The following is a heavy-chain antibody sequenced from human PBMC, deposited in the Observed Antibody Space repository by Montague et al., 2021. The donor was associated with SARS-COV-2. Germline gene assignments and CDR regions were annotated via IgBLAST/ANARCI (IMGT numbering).Heavy chain of an antibody. Sequence: SETLSLICTVSGGSISSYYWSWIRQPPGKGLEWIGYIYYSGSTNYNPSLKSRVTISVDTSKNQFSLKLSSVTAADTAAYYCASQEVDTAMDRNYYYYGMDVWGQGTTVTVSS. CDR3: ASQEVDTAMDRNYYYYGMDV. D-gene: IGHD5-18*01. CDR1: GGSISSYY. CDR2: IYYSGST. V-gene: IGHV4-59*01. J-gene: IGHJ6*02.